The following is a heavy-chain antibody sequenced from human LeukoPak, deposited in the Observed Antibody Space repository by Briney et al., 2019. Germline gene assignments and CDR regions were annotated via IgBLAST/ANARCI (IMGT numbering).Heavy chain of an antibody. Sequence: GGSLRLSCAASGFTFSFYGMHWVRQAPGKGLEWVAFIRYDGSNKYHTDSVRGRFTISRDNSKNTLYLQMNSLRAEDTAVYYCAKDPGGSYSHFDFWGQGTLVTVSS. D-gene: IGHD1-26*01. V-gene: IGHV3-30*02. J-gene: IGHJ4*02. CDR2: IRYDGSNK. CDR1: GFTFSFYG. CDR3: AKDPGGSYSHFDF.